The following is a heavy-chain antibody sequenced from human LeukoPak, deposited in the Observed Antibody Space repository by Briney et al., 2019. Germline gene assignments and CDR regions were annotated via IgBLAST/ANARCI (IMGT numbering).Heavy chain of an antibody. CDR1: GDTFSSDSAA. V-gene: IGHV6-1*01. CDR3: ARGPSLGGYSYMDV. J-gene: IGHJ6*03. Sequence: SQTLSLTCAISGDTFSSDSAAWNSIRQSPSRGLEWLGRTYYRSKWYNDYAVSVKSRITIDPDTSKNQFSLQLNSVTPEGTAVYYCARGPSLGGYSYMDVWGKGTTVTVSS. CDR2: TYYRSKWYN. D-gene: IGHD3-10*01.